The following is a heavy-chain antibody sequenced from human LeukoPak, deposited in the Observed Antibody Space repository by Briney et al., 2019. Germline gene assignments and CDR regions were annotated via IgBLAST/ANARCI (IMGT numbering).Heavy chain of an antibody. V-gene: IGHV4-4*02. CDR3: AGVYCSGGSCHFDY. D-gene: IGHD2-15*01. Sequence: SETLSLTCVVSGDSISSSNWWSWVRQPPGKGLEWIGEIYHSGSTNYNPSLKSRVTISVDKSKNHFSPKLSSVTAADTAVYYCAGVYCSGGSCHFDYWGQGTLVTVSS. CDR2: IYHSGST. CDR1: GDSISSSNW. J-gene: IGHJ4*02.